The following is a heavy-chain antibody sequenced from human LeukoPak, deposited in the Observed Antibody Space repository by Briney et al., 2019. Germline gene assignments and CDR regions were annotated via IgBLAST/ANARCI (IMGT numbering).Heavy chain of an antibody. CDR2: IYTSGST. V-gene: IGHV4-61*02. D-gene: IGHD6-13*01. CDR1: GGSISSGSYY. Sequence: SETLSLTCTVSGGSISSGSYYWSWIRQPAGKGLEWIGRIYTSGSTNYNPSLKSRVTISVDTSKNQFSLKLSSVTAADTAVYYCARGAIAAAGTPLDYWGQGNLVTVSS. J-gene: IGHJ4*02. CDR3: ARGAIAAAGTPLDY.